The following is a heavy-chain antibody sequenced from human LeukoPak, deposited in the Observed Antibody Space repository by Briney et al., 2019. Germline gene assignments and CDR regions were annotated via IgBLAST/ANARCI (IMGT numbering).Heavy chain of an antibody. D-gene: IGHD1-26*01. CDR1: GGSISSSSYY. J-gene: IGHJ4*02. Sequence: SETLSLTFTVSGGSISSSSYYWGWIRQPPGKGLEWIGSIYYSGSTYYNPSLKSRVTISVDTSKNQFSLKLSSVTAADTAVYYCASGGSYEDLDYWGQGTLVTVSS. V-gene: IGHV4-39*07. CDR3: ASGGSYEDLDY. CDR2: IYYSGST.